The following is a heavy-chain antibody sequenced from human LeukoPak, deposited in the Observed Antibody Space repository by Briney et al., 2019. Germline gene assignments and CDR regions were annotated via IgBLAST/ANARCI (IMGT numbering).Heavy chain of an antibody. J-gene: IGHJ6*02. V-gene: IGHV4-59*02. D-gene: IGHD5-18*01. CDR3: ARGGYSYGFYYYYGMDV. CDR2: VYYSGST. CDR1: GGSVSGYY. Sequence: SETLSLTCVVSGGSVSGYYWGWIRQPPGRGLEWIGYVYYSGSTNYNPSFKSRITISVDTSRNQFSLQLSSVTAADTAVYYCARGGYSYGFYYYYGMDVWGQGTTVTVSS.